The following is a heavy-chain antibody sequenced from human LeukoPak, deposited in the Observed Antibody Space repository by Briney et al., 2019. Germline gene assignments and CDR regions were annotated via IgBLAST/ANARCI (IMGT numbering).Heavy chain of an antibody. CDR2: IKEDGSEN. Sequence: GSLRLSCAASGFTFSRYWMTWVRQAPGKGLEWVANIKEDGSENSYVESVKGRFTISRDNAKNSLYLQLNSLRAEDTAVYFCARQRYSDYWGQGTLVTVSS. V-gene: IGHV3-7*01. D-gene: IGHD1-1*01. CDR3: ARQRYSDY. CDR1: GFTFSRYW. J-gene: IGHJ4*02.